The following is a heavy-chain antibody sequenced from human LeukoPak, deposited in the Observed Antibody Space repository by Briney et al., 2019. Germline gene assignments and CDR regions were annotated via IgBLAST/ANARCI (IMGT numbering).Heavy chain of an antibody. Sequence: MPSETLSLICTVSGGSISSSRYYWAWIRQPPGKGLEWNGSIYYSGSTYYNPSLKRRVTISVDTSNNHISLKLSSVTAADTAVYYCARHIEGYSYGYSAFDIWGQGSMVTDSS. D-gene: IGHD5-18*01. J-gene: IGHJ3*02. CDR3: ARHIEGYSYGYSAFDI. CDR2: IYYSGST. V-gene: IGHV4-39*01. CDR1: GGSISSSRYY.